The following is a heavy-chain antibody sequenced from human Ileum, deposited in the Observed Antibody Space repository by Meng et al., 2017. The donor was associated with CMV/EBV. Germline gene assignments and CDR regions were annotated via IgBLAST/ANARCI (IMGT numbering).Heavy chain of an antibody. Sequence: GESLKISCAASGFTVSSNYMSWVRQAPGKGLEWVSVIYSGGSTYYADSVKGRFTISRDNSKNTLYLQMNSLRAEDTAVYYCARDPRGYFDYWGQGTLVTVSS. CDR1: GFTVSSNY. CDR2: IYSGGST. CDR3: ARDPRGYFDY. J-gene: IGHJ4*02. V-gene: IGHV3-66*02.